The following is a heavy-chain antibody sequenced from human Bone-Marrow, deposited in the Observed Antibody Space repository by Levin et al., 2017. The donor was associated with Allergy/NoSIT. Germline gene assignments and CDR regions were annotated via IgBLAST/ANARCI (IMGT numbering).Heavy chain of an antibody. CDR2: ISSGSDTI. D-gene: IGHD3-10*01. V-gene: IGHV3-48*04. Sequence: GGSLRLSCVVSGLTFRNHGMNWVRQAPGKGLEWISYISSGSDTIKYADSVKGRFTTSRDDATNSMFLQMSSLRAEDTAVYYCVVGVDFWGQGTLVAVSS. CDR3: VVGVDF. J-gene: IGHJ4*02. CDR1: GLTFRNHG.